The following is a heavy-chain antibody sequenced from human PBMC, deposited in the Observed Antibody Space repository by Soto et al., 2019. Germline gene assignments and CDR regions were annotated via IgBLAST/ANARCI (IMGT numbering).Heavy chain of an antibody. V-gene: IGHV1-3*05. D-gene: IGHD2-2*01. Sequence: QVQLVQSGAEEKKPGASVKVSCKASGYTFTSYAMHWVRQAPGQRLEWMGWINAGNGNTKYSQKFQGRVTITRDTSASTADMELSSLRSEDTAVYYCAVNPSQSPLHWGQGSLVTVSS. CDR2: INAGNGNT. J-gene: IGHJ4*02. CDR1: GYTFTSYA. CDR3: AVNPSQSPLH.